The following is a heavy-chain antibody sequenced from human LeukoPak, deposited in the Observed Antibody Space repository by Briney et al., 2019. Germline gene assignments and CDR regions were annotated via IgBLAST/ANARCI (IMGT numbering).Heavy chain of an antibody. J-gene: IGHJ6*02. CDR3: ARLRYHYDFWSGYQGYYGMDV. CDR1: GYTFTIYD. V-gene: IGHV1-8*01. D-gene: IGHD3-3*01. CDR2: MNPNSGNT. Sequence: ASVTVSFTASGYTFTIYDINWVRQATGQGLEWMGWMNPNSGNTGYAQKFQGRVTMTRNTSISTAYMELSSLRSEDTAVYYCARLRYHYDFWSGYQGYYGMDVWGQGTTVTVSS.